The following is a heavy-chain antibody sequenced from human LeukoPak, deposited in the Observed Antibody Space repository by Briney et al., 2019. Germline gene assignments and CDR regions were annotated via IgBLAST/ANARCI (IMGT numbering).Heavy chain of an antibody. CDR2: INTNTGNP. Sequence: SVTVSFMASRYTFTSYAMNWVRQAPGQGLEWMGWINTNTGNPTYAQGFTGRFVFSLDTSVSTTYLEISSLKAEDTAVYYCARFSGYSISWYRSGMDVWGQGTTVIVCS. CDR1: RYTFTSYA. V-gene: IGHV7-4-1*02. J-gene: IGHJ6*01. D-gene: IGHD6-13*01. CDR3: ARFSGYSISWYRSGMDV.